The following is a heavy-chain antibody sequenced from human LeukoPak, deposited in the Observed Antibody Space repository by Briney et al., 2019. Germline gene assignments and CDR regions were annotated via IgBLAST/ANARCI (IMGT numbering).Heavy chain of an antibody. J-gene: IGHJ4*01. CDR3: ARARPGVNDY. V-gene: IGHV3-7*01. CDR2: IDEHGEGK. D-gene: IGHD3-10*01. Sequence: GGSLRLSCTASGFTFADFYMSWVRQAPGKGLEWVANIDEHGEGKHYVDSVKGRFTISRDNTKNSLYLDMTYLRAEDTATYFCARARPGVNDYWGQGTLVPVSS. CDR1: GFTFADFY.